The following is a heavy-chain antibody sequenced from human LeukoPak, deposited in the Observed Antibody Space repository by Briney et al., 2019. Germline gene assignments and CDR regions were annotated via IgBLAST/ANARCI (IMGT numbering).Heavy chain of an antibody. D-gene: IGHD3-10*01. CDR3: ARRGITHYFDY. CDR2: LGSGGDDT. V-gene: IGHV3-23*01. CDR1: GFTFSNNA. J-gene: IGHJ4*02. Sequence: GGSLRLSCAASGFTFSNNAMSWVRQAPGKGLEWVSSLGSGGDDTYYADSVKGRFTISRDNSRNTVSLLMNSLRAGDTAIYYCARRGITHYFDYWGQGALVTVSS.